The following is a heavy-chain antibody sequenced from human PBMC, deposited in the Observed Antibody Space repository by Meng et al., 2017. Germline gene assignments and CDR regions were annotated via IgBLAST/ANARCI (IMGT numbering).Heavy chain of an antibody. J-gene: IGHJ4*02. CDR2: INHSGST. Sequence: QLQQGWARRLMRPATLSPPCCVFGGSFSGYSWSWIRQRPGKGLGWIWKINHSGSTNYNPSLKSRVTISVDTSQNQFSLKLSSVTAADTAVYYCARGTRGYSYGNDYWGQGTLVTVSS. D-gene: IGHD5-18*01. CDR1: GGSFSGYS. V-gene: IGHV4-34*01. CDR3: ARGTRGYSYGNDY.